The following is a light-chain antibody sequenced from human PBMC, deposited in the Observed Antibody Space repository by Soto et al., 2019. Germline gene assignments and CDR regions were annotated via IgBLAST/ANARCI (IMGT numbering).Light chain of an antibody. Sequence: EIVMTQSPATLSVSPGERATLSCRASQSVSSNLAWYQQKPGQTPKLLIYVASTRDTGIQARFSGSGYGTEFTLPISSLQSEDFAVYSCQQYHVWPLTFGGGTQVEFK. V-gene: IGKV3-15*01. CDR1: QSVSSN. CDR3: QQYHVWPLT. J-gene: IGKJ4*01. CDR2: VAS.